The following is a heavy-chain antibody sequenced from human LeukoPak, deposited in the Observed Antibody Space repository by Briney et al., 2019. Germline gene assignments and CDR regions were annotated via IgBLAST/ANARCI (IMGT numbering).Heavy chain of an antibody. J-gene: IGHJ5*02. CDR1: GFTFKNAW. V-gene: IGHV3-74*01. Sequence: GGSLRLSCEASGFTFKNAWMIWVRQAPGKGLVWVSRINSDGSSTSYADSVKGRFTISRDNAKNTLYLQMNSLRAEDTAVYYCARGGSYGYGLAWFDPWGQGTLVTVSS. CDR3: ARGGSYGYGLAWFDP. CDR2: INSDGSST. D-gene: IGHD5-18*01.